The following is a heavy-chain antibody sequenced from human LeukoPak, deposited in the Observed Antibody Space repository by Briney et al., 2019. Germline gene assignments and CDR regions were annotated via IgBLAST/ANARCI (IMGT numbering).Heavy chain of an antibody. CDR3: ARGRYYYDSSGYFALDY. CDR2: INHSGST. Sequence: PSETLSLTCAVYGGSFSGYYWSWIRQPPGKGLEWIGEINHSGSTNYNPSLKSRVTISVDTSKNQFSLKLSSVTAADTAVYYCARGRYYYDSSGYFALDYWGQGTLVTVSS. J-gene: IGHJ4*02. D-gene: IGHD3-22*01. V-gene: IGHV4-34*01. CDR1: GGSFSGYY.